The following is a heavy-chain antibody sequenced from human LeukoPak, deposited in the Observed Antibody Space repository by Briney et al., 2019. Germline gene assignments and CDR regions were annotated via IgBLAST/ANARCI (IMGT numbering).Heavy chain of an antibody. V-gene: IGHV4-59*01. J-gene: IGHJ4*02. CDR1: GGSISSYY. D-gene: IGHD3-22*01. CDR3: AREGDSSGSSYYFDY. CDR2: IYYSGST. Sequence: SETLSLTCTVSGGSISSYYWSWIRQPPGKGLEWIGYIYYSGSTNYNPSLKSRVTISVDTSKNQFSLKLSSVTAADTAVYYCAREGDSSGSSYYFDYWGQGTLVTVSS.